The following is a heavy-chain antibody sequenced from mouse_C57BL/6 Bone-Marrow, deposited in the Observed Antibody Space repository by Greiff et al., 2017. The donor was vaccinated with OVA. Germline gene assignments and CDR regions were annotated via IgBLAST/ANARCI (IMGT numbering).Heavy chain of an antibody. CDR1: GYTFTSYW. J-gene: IGHJ3*01. Sequence: QVQLQQPGAELVRPGASVKLSCKASGYTFTSYWMNWVKQRPGQGLEWIGMIDPSDSETHYNQMFKDKVNLTVAKSSTTAHRRLSSLTSEVSAFYCCARGVGPANWGQGTLVTVSA. CDR3: ARGVGPAN. D-gene: IGHD1-1*02. V-gene: IGHV1-61*01. CDR2: IDPSDSET.